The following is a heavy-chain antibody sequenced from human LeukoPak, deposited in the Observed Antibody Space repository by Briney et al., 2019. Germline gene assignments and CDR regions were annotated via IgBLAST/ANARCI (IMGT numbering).Heavy chain of an antibody. CDR1: GFTFSSYG. J-gene: IGHJ3*02. CDR2: ISYDGSNK. CDR3: AKAYSSSWYQPVGI. V-gene: IGHV3-30*18. D-gene: IGHD6-13*01. Sequence: GGSLRHSCAASGFTFSSYGMHWVRQAPGKGLEWVAVISYDGSNKYYADSVKGRFTISRDNSKNTLYLQMNSLRAEDTAVYYCAKAYSSSWYQPVGIWGQGTMVTVSS.